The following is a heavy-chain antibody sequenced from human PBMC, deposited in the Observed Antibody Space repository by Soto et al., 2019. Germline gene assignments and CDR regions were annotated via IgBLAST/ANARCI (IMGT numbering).Heavy chain of an antibody. D-gene: IGHD1-26*01. CDR2: ILPIFGTA. Sequence: QVKLVQSGAEVKKPGSSVKVSCKASGGTFSSYAISWVRQAPGQGLAWMGGILPIFGTANYAQKCQGRVTITADDSTSTAYMELSSLRSEDTAVYYCAREGGSEGSPLDYWGQGTLVTVSS. J-gene: IGHJ4*02. CDR3: AREGGSEGSPLDY. CDR1: GGTFSSYA. V-gene: IGHV1-69*12.